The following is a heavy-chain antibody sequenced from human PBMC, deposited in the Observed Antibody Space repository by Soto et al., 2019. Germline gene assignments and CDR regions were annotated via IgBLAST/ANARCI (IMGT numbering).Heavy chain of an antibody. CDR2: IYYSGST. CDR1: GGSISSGGYY. D-gene: IGHD1-1*01. V-gene: IGHV4-31*03. J-gene: IGHJ6*02. CDR3: ARGYTDYYYGMDV. Sequence: PSETLSLTCTVSGGSISSGGYYWSWIRQHPGKGLEWIGYIYYSGSTYYNPSLKSRVTISVDTSKNQFSLKLSSVTAADTAVYYCARGYTDYYYGMDVWGQGTTVTVSS.